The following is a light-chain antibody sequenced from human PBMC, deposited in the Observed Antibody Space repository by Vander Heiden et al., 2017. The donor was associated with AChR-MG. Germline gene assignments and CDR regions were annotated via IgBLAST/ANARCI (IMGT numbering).Light chain of an antibody. J-gene: IGLJ3*02. V-gene: IGLV2-14*01. CDR1: SSDVGAYNY. CDR3: SSYTSSSTWV. CDR2: DVT. Sequence: QSALTQPASVSGSPGQSITISCTGTSSDVGAYNYVSWYQRHPGKAPKLMIYDVTKRPSGVSNRFSGSKSGNTASLTISGLQAEDEADYYCSSYTSSSTWVFGGGTKLT.